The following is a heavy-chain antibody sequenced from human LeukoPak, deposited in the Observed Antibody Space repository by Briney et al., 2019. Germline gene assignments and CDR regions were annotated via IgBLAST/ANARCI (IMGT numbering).Heavy chain of an antibody. CDR3: AKAVPLGEQQLPDY. V-gene: IGHV3-30*18. D-gene: IGHD6-13*01. CDR2: ISYDGSNK. Sequence: PGGSLRLSCAASGFTFSSYGMHWVRQAPGKGLEWVAVISYDGSNKYYADSVKGRFTISRDNSKNTLYLQMNSLRAEDTAVYYCAKAVPLGEQQLPDYWGQGTLVTVSS. CDR1: GFTFSSYG. J-gene: IGHJ4*02.